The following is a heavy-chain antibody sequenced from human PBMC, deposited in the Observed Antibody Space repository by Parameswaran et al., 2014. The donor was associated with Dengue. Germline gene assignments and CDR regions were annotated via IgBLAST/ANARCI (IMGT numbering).Heavy chain of an antibody. J-gene: IGHJ3*01. Sequence: RWIRQPQEGLEWISYISSTSTYTLYADSVKGRFTISRDNAKNSLYLQMNSLRAEDTAVYYCATVASSSHDAFDVWAKGQWSPSPQ. CDR3: ATVASSSHDAFDV. CDR2: ISSTSTYT. V-gene: IGHV3-11*05. D-gene: IGHD6-6*01.